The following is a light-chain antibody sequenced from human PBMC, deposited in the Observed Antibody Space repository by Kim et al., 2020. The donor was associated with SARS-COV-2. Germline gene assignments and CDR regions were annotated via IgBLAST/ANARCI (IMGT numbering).Light chain of an antibody. V-gene: IGLV2-8*01. CDR2: EVS. Sequence: QSALTQPPSASGSPGQSVTISCTGTSSDVGGYNYVSWYQQHPGKAPKLMIYEVSKRLSGVPDRFSGSKSGNTASLTVSGLQAEDEADYYCSSYAGSNNFGVFGVGTQLTVL. J-gene: IGLJ2*01. CDR3: SSYAGSNNFGV. CDR1: SSDVGGYNY.